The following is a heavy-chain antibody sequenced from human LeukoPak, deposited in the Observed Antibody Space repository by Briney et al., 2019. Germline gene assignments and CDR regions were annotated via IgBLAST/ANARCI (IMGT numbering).Heavy chain of an antibody. CDR1: GGSISSGGYS. V-gene: IGHV4-30-2*01. CDR3: ARDNCSGGSCYSDY. Sequence: SETLSLTCAVSGGSISSGGYSWSWIRQPPGKGLEWIGYIYQSGSTYYNPSLKSRVTISVDRSKNQFSLKLSSVTAADTAVYYCARDNCSGGSCYSDYWGQGTLVTVSS. D-gene: IGHD2-15*01. CDR2: IYQSGST. J-gene: IGHJ4*02.